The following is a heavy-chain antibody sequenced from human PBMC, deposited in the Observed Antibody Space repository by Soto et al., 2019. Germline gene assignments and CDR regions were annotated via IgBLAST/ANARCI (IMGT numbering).Heavy chain of an antibody. CDR2: IYYSGST. Sequence: LSLTCTVSGGSISSYYWSWIRQPPGKGLEWIGYIYYSGSTNYNPSLKSRVTISVDTSKNQFSLKLSSVTAADTAVYYCARDRGYDILTGDPYGWFDPWGQGTLVTVSS. CDR1: GGSISSYY. CDR3: ARDRGYDILTGDPYGWFDP. J-gene: IGHJ5*02. D-gene: IGHD3-9*01. V-gene: IGHV4-59*01.